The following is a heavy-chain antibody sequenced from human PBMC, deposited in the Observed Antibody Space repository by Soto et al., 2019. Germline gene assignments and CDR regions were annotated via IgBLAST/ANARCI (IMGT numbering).Heavy chain of an antibody. J-gene: IGHJ4*02. CDR2: INPNSGDT. CDR1: GYTFTAYY. Sequence: AASVKVSCKASGYTFTAYYIHWVRQAPGQGLEWMGWINPNSGDTNYTQKFQGWVTMTRDTSISTAYMELSRLRSDDTAVYYCATSRISIAVAGETEYYFDYWGQGTLVTVSS. CDR3: ATSRISIAVAGETEYYFDY. V-gene: IGHV1-2*04. D-gene: IGHD6-19*01.